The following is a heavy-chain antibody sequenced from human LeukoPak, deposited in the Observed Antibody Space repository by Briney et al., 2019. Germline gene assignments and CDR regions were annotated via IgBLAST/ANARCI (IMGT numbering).Heavy chain of an antibody. CDR2: IYTSGST. CDR1: GDSISIYS. D-gene: IGHD3-22*01. CDR3: ARGSYYYDSRGNRDAFDI. V-gene: IGHV4-4*07. Sequence: PSETLSLTCTVSGDSISIYSWSWIRQPAGKGLEWIGRIYTSGSTNYNPSLKTRVSMSVDTSKNQFSLKLNSVTAADTAVYYCARGSYYYDSRGNRDAFDIWGQGTMVTVP. J-gene: IGHJ3*02.